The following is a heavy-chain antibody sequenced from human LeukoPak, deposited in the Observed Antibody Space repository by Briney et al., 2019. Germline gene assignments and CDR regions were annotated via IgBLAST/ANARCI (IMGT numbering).Heavy chain of an antibody. D-gene: IGHD5-18*01. J-gene: IGHJ6*02. V-gene: IGHV3-23*01. CDR1: GFTFSSYA. CDR2: ISGSGGST. Sequence: GGSLRLSCAASGFTFSSYAMSWVRQAPGKGLEWVSAISGSGGSTYYADSVKGRFTISRDNSKNTLYLQMNSLTADDTAVYYCAKGGAMVTSYYYYGMDVWGQGTTVTVSS. CDR3: AKGGAMVTSYYYYGMDV.